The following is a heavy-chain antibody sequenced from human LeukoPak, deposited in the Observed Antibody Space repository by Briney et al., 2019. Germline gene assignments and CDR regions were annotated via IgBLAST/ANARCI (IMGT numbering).Heavy chain of an antibody. J-gene: IGHJ2*01. V-gene: IGHV4-59*01. CDR2: VYHTGSI. CDR3: ARDYSTSFLYFDL. CDR1: GGSIRSYY. D-gene: IGHD2-2*01. Sequence: SETLSLTCSVSGGSIRSYYWAWIRQPPGKGLEWIGHVYHTGSINSNPSLKSRVTISIDTSKNQFSLRLSSVTAADTAVYFCARDYSTSFLYFDLWGRGTLVTVSS.